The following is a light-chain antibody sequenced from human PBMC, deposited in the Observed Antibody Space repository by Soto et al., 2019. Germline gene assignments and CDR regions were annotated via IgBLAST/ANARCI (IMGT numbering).Light chain of an antibody. Sequence: EIVLTQSPATLSLSPGERATLSCRASQGVSSYFAWYQQKPGQAPRLLIYAASKRATGIPARFSGSGSGTGTDFTLTISSLEPEDFAVYYCQQRSNWPITFGPGTKVDIK. V-gene: IGKV3-11*01. CDR1: QGVSSY. CDR2: AAS. CDR3: QQRSNWPIT. J-gene: IGKJ3*01.